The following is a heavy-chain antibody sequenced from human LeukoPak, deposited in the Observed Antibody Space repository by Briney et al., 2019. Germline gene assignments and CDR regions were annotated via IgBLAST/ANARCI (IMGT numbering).Heavy chain of an antibody. V-gene: IGHV3-30*18. J-gene: IGHJ3*02. Sequence: GGSLRLSCAASGFTFSSYGMHWVRQAPGKGLEWVAVISYAGSNKYYADSVKGRFTISRDNSKNTLYLQMNSLRAEDTAVYYCAKDSGAGSAYYYDTRTAFDIWGQGTMVTVSS. D-gene: IGHD3-22*01. CDR2: ISYAGSNK. CDR3: AKDSGAGSAYYYDTRTAFDI. CDR1: GFTFSSYG.